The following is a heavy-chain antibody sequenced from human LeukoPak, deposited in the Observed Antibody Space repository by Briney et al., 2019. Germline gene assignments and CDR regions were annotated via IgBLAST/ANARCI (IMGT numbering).Heavy chain of an antibody. J-gene: IGHJ4*02. V-gene: IGHV3-33*01. Sequence: GRSLRLSCAASGFTFSSYGMHWVRQAPGKGLEWVAVIWYDGSNKYYADSVKGRFTISRDNSKNTLYLQMNSLRAEDTAVYYCARDGDGSGLYYSDYWGQGTLVTVSS. CDR3: ARDGDGSGLYYSDY. CDR1: GFTFSSYG. D-gene: IGHD3-10*01. CDR2: IWYDGSNK.